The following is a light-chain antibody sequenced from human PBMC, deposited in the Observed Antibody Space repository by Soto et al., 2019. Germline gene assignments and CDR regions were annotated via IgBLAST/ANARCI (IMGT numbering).Light chain of an antibody. CDR2: GAS. J-gene: IGKJ1*01. CDR1: QSVSNNY. CDR3: QQYGSSPRT. V-gene: IGKV3-20*01. Sequence: EIVLTQSPGTLSLSPGERATLSCRASQSVSNNYLAWYQQKHGQAPRLLIYGASSRATGIPDRFSGSGSGTDFTLTISRLEPEDFAVYYCQQYGSSPRTFGQGTKVDIK.